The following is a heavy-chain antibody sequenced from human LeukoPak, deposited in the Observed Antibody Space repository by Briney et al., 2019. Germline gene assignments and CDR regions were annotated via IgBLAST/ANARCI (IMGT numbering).Heavy chain of an antibody. CDR2: ISSSTTYI. V-gene: IGHV3-21*01. CDR3: ARDGNIAACDC. Sequence: GGSLRLSCAASGFTFSSHSMNWVRQAPGKGLEWVSSISSSTTYIYYADSVKGRFTISRDNAKNSLNLQMNSLRAEDTAVYYCARDGNIAACDCWGQGTLVTVSS. D-gene: IGHD6-25*01. J-gene: IGHJ4*02. CDR1: GFTFSSHS.